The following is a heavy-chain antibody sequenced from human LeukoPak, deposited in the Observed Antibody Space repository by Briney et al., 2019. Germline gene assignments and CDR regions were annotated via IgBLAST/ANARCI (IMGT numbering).Heavy chain of an antibody. D-gene: IGHD3-10*01. CDR2: IYYSGST. V-gene: IGHV4-30-4*01. CDR3: ARDVSGGSFDP. CDR1: GGSISSGDYY. J-gene: IGHJ5*02. Sequence: SETLSLTCTVSGGSISSGDYYWSWIRQPPGKGLEWIGYIYYSGSTYYNPSLKSRVTISVDTSKNQFSLKLCSVTAADTAVYYCARDVSGGSFDPWGQGTLVTVSS.